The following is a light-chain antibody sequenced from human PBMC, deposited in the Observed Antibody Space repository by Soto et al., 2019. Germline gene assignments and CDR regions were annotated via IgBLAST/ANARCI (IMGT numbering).Light chain of an antibody. Sequence: QSALTQPASVSGSPGQSITISCTGTSSDVGVYKFVSWYQHHPGKAPKLMIYDVSDRPSGVSNRFSGSKSGNTASLTISGLQAEDEADYYCSSYTSNSTLVFGGGTKLTVL. CDR3: SSYTSNSTLV. CDR2: DVS. J-gene: IGLJ2*01. V-gene: IGLV2-14*03. CDR1: SSDVGVYKF.